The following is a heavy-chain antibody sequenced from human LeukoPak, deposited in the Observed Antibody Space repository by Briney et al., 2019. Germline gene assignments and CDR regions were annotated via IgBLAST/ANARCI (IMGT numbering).Heavy chain of an antibody. CDR3: ARPTSGWYAGGFDY. CDR2: LSFSGLTT. Sequence: GGSLRLSCAASGFTFSSYSMHWVRQAPGKGLEWVSALSFSGLTTYYADSVRGRFTNSRDNSKSTLYLQMNSLRAEDTALYYGARPTSGWYAGGFDYWGQGILVTVSS. J-gene: IGHJ4*02. CDR1: GFTFSSYS. V-gene: IGHV3-23*01. D-gene: IGHD6-19*01.